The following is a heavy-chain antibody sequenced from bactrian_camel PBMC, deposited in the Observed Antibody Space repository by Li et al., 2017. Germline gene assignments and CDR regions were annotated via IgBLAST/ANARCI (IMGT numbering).Heavy chain of an antibody. D-gene: IGHD4*01. V-gene: IGHV3S1*01. Sequence: QLVESGGGLVQPGGSLRLSCAVSGFTFSNSYMNWVHQAPGKEREGVAAIDRSDGSTDYADSVKGRFTISRDNAKNTLYLQLNSLKTEDTAMYYCAKSEAPGDNEYDVRGFFGYWGQGTQVTVS. CDR1: GFTFSNSY. J-gene: IGHJ6*01. CDR2: IDRSDGST. CDR3: AKSEAPGDNEYDVRGFFGY.